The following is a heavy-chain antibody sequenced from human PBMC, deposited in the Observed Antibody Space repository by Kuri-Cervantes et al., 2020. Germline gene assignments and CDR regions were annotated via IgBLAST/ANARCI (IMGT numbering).Heavy chain of an antibody. CDR1: GYTFTSYD. V-gene: IGHV1-8*01. CDR2: MNPNSGNT. J-gene: IGHJ4*02. Sequence: ASVKVSCKASGYTFTSYDINWVRQATGQGLEWMGWMNPNSGNTGYARKFQGRVTMTRDTSTSTVYMELSSLRSEDTAVYYCARMSSGWYVMRYWDQGTLVTVSS. CDR3: ARMSSGWYVMRY. D-gene: IGHD6-19*01.